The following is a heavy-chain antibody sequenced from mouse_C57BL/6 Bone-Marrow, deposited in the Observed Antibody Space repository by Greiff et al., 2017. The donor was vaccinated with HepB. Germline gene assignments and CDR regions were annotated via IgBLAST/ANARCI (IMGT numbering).Heavy chain of an antibody. V-gene: IGHV1-56*01. D-gene: IGHD2-2*01. Sequence: QVQLQQPGPELVRPGASVKISCKAPGYTFTSHWMQWVRQRPGQGLEWLGEIFPGSGSTYYNEKFKGKATLTVDTSSSTAYMQLSSLTSEDSAVYFCARGDGVTTGFAYWGQGTLVTVSA. CDR1: GYTFTSHW. CDR2: IFPGSGST. J-gene: IGHJ3*01. CDR3: ARGDGVTTGFAY.